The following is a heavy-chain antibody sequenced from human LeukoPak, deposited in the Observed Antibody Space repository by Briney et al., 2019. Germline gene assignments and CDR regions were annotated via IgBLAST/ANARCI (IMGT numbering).Heavy chain of an antibody. D-gene: IGHD6-13*01. V-gene: IGHV4-59*01. CDR1: GGSISSYY. CDR3: ARVLAGAAAAEH. J-gene: IGHJ1*01. CDR2: IYYSGST. Sequence: SETLSLTCTVSGGSISSYYWSWIRQPPGKGLEWIGYIYYSGSTNCNPSLKSRVTISVDTSKNQFSLKLSSVTAADTAVYYCARVLAGAAAAEHWGQGTLVTVSS.